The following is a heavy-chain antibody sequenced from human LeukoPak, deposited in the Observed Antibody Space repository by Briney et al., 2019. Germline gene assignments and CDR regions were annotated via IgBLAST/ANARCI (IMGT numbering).Heavy chain of an antibody. D-gene: IGHD2-21*02. CDR3: AKDRGVVTAILDY. V-gene: IGHV3-30*18. CDR2: ISYDGSNK. CDR1: GFTFSSYG. J-gene: IGHJ4*02. Sequence: GGSLRLSCAASGFTFSSYGMHWVRQAPGKGLEWVAVISYDGSNKYYADSVKGRFTISRDNSKNTLYPQMNSLRAEDTAVYYCAKDRGVVTAILDYWGREPWSPSPQ.